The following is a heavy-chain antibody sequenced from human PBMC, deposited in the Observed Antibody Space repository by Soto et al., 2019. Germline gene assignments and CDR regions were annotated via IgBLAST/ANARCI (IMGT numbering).Heavy chain of an antibody. Sequence: QVQLQESGPGLVQPSQTLSLACTVSGGSITTVGNYWSWIRQFPGNGLEWIGHISYSGSTNSNPSRRSRLSMSVDTSKNQFSLELRSVTAADTAVYYCARLLGSGNYLGIFDAFDIWGQGTVVTVSS. J-gene: IGHJ3*02. CDR3: ARLLGSGNYLGIFDAFDI. CDR1: GGSITTVGNY. V-gene: IGHV4-31*03. CDR2: ISYSGST. D-gene: IGHD1-26*01.